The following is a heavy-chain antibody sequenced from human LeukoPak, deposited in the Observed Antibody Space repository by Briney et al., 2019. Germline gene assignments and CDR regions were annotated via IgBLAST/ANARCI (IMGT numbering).Heavy chain of an antibody. CDR3: ARRGKPYEPPDY. V-gene: IGHV4-39*01. CDR2: IYYSGST. CDR1: DDSFSSNSYY. Sequence: SETLSLTCTVSDDSFSSNSYYWGWIRQPPGKGLEWIGSIYYSGSTYYNPSLKSRVTISVDTSKNQFSLKLSSVTAADTAVYYCARRGKPYEPPDYWGQGTLVTVSS. D-gene: IGHD3-22*01. J-gene: IGHJ4*02.